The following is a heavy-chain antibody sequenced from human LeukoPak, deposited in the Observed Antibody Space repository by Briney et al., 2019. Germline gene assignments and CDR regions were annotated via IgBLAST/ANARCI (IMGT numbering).Heavy chain of an antibody. D-gene: IGHD5-24*01. V-gene: IGHV1-2*02. J-gene: IGHJ5*02. CDR2: INPNSGGT. Sequence: GASVKVSCKASGYTFTGYYMHWVRQAPGQGLEWMGWINPNSGGTNYAQKFQGRVTMTRDTSISTAYMELSRLRSDDTAVYYCARDSVEMTTIFLLDWFDPWGQGTLVTVSS. CDR1: GYTFTGYY. CDR3: ARDSVEMTTIFLLDWFDP.